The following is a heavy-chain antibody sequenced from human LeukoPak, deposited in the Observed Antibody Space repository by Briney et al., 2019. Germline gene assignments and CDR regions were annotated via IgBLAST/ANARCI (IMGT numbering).Heavy chain of an antibody. CDR2: TYHSGST. V-gene: IGHV4-4*02. CDR3: AGRTSDFSSDY. Sequence: SGTLSLTCAVSGGSISSNYWWSWVRQPPGKGLEWIGETYHSGSTNYNPSLKSRVTISVDKSKNQFSLKLNSVTAADTAVYYCAGRTSDFSSDYWGQGTLVAVSS. CDR1: GGSISSNYW. J-gene: IGHJ4*02. D-gene: IGHD3-3*01.